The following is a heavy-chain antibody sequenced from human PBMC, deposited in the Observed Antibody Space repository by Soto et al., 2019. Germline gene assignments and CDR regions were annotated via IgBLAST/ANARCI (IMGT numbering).Heavy chain of an antibody. D-gene: IGHD6-13*01. Sequence: QITLKESGPTLVKPTQTLTLTCTFSGFSLTSGVVGVGWIRQPPGEALEWLALIYWNDEQYYHPSRRNRLTITRDTSKNQVVLTMTNMDPVDTATYYCAHRLPGPSGYDVWGQGTTVTVSS. CDR3: AHRLPGPSGYDV. J-gene: IGHJ6*02. V-gene: IGHV2-5*01. CDR2: IYWNDEQ. CDR1: GFSLTSGVVG.